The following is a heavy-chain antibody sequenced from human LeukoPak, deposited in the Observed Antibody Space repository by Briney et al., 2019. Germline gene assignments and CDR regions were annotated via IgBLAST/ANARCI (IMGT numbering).Heavy chain of an antibody. Sequence: ASVKVSCKASGYTFTSYDINWGRQATGQGLEWMGWMNPISGNTGHAQKFQGRVTMTRDTYISTAYMELSTLRSEDTAVYYCARGPPIRGYRYGYDTGYYYSYSMDVWGKGTTVTISS. D-gene: IGHD5-18*01. J-gene: IGHJ6*03. CDR1: GYTFTSYD. CDR3: ARGPPIRGYRYGYDTGYYYSYSMDV. CDR2: MNPISGNT. V-gene: IGHV1-8*01.